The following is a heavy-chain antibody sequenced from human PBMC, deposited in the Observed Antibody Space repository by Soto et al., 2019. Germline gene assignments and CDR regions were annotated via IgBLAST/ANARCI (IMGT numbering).Heavy chain of an antibody. V-gene: IGHV4-39*01. CDR2: IYYSGTS. CDR1: GGSISTSAYY. CDR3: ASRVEGLYSGNDRYYFDY. D-gene: IGHD5-12*01. Sequence: SETLSLTCTFSGGSISTSAYYLGWIRQPPGKGLEWIGTIYYSGTSYHNPSLKSRVTISVDTSKNQFSLTLTSVTAADTAVYYCASRVEGLYSGNDRYYFDYWGQGTLVTVSS. J-gene: IGHJ4*02.